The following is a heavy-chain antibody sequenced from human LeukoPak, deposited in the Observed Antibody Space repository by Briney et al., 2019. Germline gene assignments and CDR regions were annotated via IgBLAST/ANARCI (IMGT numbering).Heavy chain of an antibody. V-gene: IGHV3-21*01. J-gene: IGHJ4*02. CDR3: ARRLDSSMEGVY. D-gene: IGHD6-25*01. CDR2: ISSSSSYI. CDR1: GFIFSSYA. Sequence: GGSLTLSCAASGFIFSSYAMSWVRQAPGKGLEWVSSISSSSSYIYHADSVKGRFTISRDNAKNSLYLQVNSLRAEDTAVYYCARRLDSSMEGVYWGQGTLVTVSS.